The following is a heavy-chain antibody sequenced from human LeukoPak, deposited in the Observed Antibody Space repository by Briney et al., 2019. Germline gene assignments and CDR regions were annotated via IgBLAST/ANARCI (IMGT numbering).Heavy chain of an antibody. CDR3: EREWFGESN. Sequence: GGSLRLSCAPSGFTFSSSNMHWARQSPGKGLEWLALISYDGTKAYYADSVKGRFTISRDNSENTLFLQMNSLSAEDTAMYYCEREWFGESNWGQGTLVIVSS. CDR1: GFTFSSSN. CDR2: ISYDGTKA. V-gene: IGHV3-30*04. D-gene: IGHD3-10*01. J-gene: IGHJ4*02.